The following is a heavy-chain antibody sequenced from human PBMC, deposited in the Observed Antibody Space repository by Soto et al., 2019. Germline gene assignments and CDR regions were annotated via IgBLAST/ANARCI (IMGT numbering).Heavy chain of an antibody. CDR1: GFTVSSRY. Sequence: EVQLVESGGGLIQPGGSLRLSCAASGFTVSSRYMSWVRQAPGKGLGWVSVIYTDGRTFYADSVKGRFTISRDNSKNTLYLQMDSLRAEDTAVYYCARGVTVGVTGPDYWGQGKLVTVSS. CDR3: ARGVTVGVTGPDY. J-gene: IGHJ4*02. CDR2: IYTDGRT. V-gene: IGHV3-53*01. D-gene: IGHD1-20*01.